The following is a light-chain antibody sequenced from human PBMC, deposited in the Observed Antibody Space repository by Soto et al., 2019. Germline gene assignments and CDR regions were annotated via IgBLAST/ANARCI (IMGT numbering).Light chain of an antibody. CDR3: QQYGSSRYT. V-gene: IGKV3-20*01. CDR1: QSVSSSY. J-gene: IGKJ2*01. CDR2: GAS. Sequence: EIVLTQSPGTLSLSPGERATLSCRASQSVSSSYLAWYQQKPGKAPRLLIYGASSRATGIPDRFSGSGSGTAFTLTISRLEPEDFAVYYWQQYGSSRYTLGQGTKLEIK.